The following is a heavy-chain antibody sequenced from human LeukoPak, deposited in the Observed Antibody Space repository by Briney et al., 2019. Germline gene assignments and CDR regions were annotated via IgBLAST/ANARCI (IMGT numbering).Heavy chain of an antibody. CDR1: GFTFSSYA. Sequence: PRGSLRLSCAAFGFTFSSYAMHWVRQAPGKGLEWVAAISYDGSNKYYADSVKGRFTISRDNSKNTLYLQMNSLRAEDTAVYYCARVGYYDSSGYLDAFDIWGQGTMVTVSS. D-gene: IGHD3-22*01. V-gene: IGHV3-30-3*01. J-gene: IGHJ3*02. CDR2: ISYDGSNK. CDR3: ARVGYYDSSGYLDAFDI.